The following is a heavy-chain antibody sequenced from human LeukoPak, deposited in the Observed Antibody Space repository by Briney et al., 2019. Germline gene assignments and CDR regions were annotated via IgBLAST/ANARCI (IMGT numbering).Heavy chain of an antibody. V-gene: IGHV4-39*01. Sequence: SETLSLTCTVSRGSVSSSSYHWGWIRQPPGKGLEWIGSVFYSGSTYYNPSLKSRVTMSVDTSKNQFSLKLSSVIAADTAVYYCARLWSTDCSGGSCPHQTNYWGQGTLVTVSS. CDR1: RGSVSSSSYH. J-gene: IGHJ4*02. D-gene: IGHD2-15*01. CDR2: VFYSGST. CDR3: ARLWSTDCSGGSCPHQTNY.